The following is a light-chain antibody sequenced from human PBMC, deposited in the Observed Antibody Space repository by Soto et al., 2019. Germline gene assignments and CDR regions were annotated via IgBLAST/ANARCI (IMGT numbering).Light chain of an antibody. J-gene: IGKJ2*01. Sequence: DIHMTQSPSSVSASVGDRVTITCRASQDNAGWLAWYQQKPGEAPKLLIYAASSLQIGVPSRFSGSRSGTEFTLTISSLQPEDFATYYCQQANSFPYTFGQGTKPEIK. CDR3: QQANSFPYT. CDR1: QDNAGW. CDR2: AAS. V-gene: IGKV1D-12*01.